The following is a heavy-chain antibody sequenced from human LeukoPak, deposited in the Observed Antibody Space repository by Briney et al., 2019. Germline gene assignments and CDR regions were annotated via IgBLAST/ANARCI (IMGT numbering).Heavy chain of an antibody. J-gene: IGHJ4*02. CDR3: ARNYYDSSGYQEATFNY. V-gene: IGHV3-33*01. D-gene: IGHD3-22*01. CDR1: VFTFSNYR. CDR2: IWYDGGYK. Sequence: GTSLRLSCAASVFTFSNYRMHWVREAPGKGLEGVAGIWYDGGYKYYADCEKGRFTICRDNSKNTLFLQMDSLRAEGTAVYYCARNYYDSSGYQEATFNYWRRGTLVSVSS.